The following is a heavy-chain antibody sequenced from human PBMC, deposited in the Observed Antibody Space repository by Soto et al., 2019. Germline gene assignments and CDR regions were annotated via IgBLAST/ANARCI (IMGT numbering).Heavy chain of an antibody. Sequence: QVQLVESGGGVVQPGRSLRLSCAASGFTFSSYGMHWVRQAPGKGLEWVAGISYDGSNKYYADTVKGRFTITRDNSRNKLYLQMNSLRAEGPAVYYCAKVTGYCSSTSCRIDYYYYYGMDVWGHGTTVTVS. CDR3: AKVTGYCSSTSCRIDYYYYYGMDV. CDR2: ISYDGSNK. D-gene: IGHD2-2*01. J-gene: IGHJ6*02. V-gene: IGHV3-30*18. CDR1: GFTFSSYG.